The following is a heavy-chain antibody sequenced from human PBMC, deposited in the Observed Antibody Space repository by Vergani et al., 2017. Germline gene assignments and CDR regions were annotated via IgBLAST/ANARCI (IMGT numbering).Heavy chain of an antibody. J-gene: IGHJ4*02. Sequence: QVQLVESGGGVVQPGTSLRLSCVVSGFALNRHAMYWVRQAPGKGLEWVVGISFDGTNEYYPDLVKGRFTISRDIANNTLYLQVRRLRLEDTGVYNCGRYRGLCAGGRFYAEAWGYLGQGTPGTVSS. V-gene: IGHV3-30-3*01. CDR3: GRYRGLCAGGRFYAEAWGY. D-gene: IGHD2/OR15-2a*01. CDR1: GFALNRHA. CDR2: ISFDGTNE.